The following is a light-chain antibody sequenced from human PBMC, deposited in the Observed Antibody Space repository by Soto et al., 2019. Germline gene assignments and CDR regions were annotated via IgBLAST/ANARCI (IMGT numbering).Light chain of an antibody. J-gene: IGLJ2*01. V-gene: IGLV2-8*01. Sequence: QSALTQPPSASGSPGQSVTISCTGTSSDLGGYNYVSWYQQHPGKAPKLMIYEVTKRPSGVPDRFSGSKSGNTASLTVSGLLAGDEADYYCSSYVGTNHVLFGGGTKLTVL. CDR3: SSYVGTNHVL. CDR1: SSDLGGYNY. CDR2: EVT.